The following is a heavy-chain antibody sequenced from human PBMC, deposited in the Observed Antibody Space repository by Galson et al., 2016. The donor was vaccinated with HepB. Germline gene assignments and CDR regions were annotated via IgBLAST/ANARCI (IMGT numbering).Heavy chain of an antibody. CDR3: ARSGYSYAWGDP. D-gene: IGHD5-18*01. J-gene: IGHJ5*02. CDR1: GGSVSNTDYF. V-gene: IGHV4-61*08. Sequence: ETLSLTCIVSGGSVSNTDYFWSWIRQPPGKSLEWIGSVHSIATMATRYNPSLNGRITISVDTSRSQFSLRLTSVTAADTAVYYCARSGYSYAWGDPRGQGILVTVSS. CDR2: VHSIATMAT.